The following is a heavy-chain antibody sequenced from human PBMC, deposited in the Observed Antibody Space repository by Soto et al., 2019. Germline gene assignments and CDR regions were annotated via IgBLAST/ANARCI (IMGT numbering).Heavy chain of an antibody. J-gene: IGHJ6*02. D-gene: IGHD6-13*01. CDR3: AREIAAAGTPYYYYYGMDV. CDR2: ISYDGSNK. CDR1: GFTFSSYA. V-gene: IGHV3-30-3*01. Sequence: PGGSLRLSCAASGFTFSSYAMHWVRQAPGKGLEWVAVISYDGSNKYYADSVKGRFTISRDNSKNTLYLQMNSLRAEDTAVYYCAREIAAAGTPYYYYYGMDVWGQGTTVTVSS.